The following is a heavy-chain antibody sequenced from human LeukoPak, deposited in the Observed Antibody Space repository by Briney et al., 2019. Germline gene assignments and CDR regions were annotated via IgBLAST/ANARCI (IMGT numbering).Heavy chain of an antibody. D-gene: IGHD3-10*01. CDR2: LYTSGRP. CDR1: GGSINSGTYY. CDR3: ARETFIALVRVNWFDP. V-gene: IGHV4-61*02. J-gene: IGHJ5*02. Sequence: PSETLSLTCTVSGGSINSGTYYWGWIRQPAGKGLEWIGRLYTSGRPNYNTSLKSRATISIDTSKNQFSLRLTSATAADTAVYYCARETFIALVRVNWFDPWGQGTLVTVSS.